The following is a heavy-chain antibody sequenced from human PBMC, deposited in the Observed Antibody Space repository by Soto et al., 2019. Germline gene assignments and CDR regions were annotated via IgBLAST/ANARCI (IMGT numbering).Heavy chain of an antibody. CDR1: GASIITDNW. CDR3: ARASASSKLRGVVIN. Sequence: SETLSLTCALSGASIITDNWWSWVRQPPGKEMEWIGEIYRSGNTNFNPSVKSRVTISVDTSKNQFSLTVSSVTAADTAIYYCARASASSKLRGVVINWGQGTLVTVSS. D-gene: IGHD3-10*01. J-gene: IGHJ4*02. V-gene: IGHV4-4*02. CDR2: IYRSGNT.